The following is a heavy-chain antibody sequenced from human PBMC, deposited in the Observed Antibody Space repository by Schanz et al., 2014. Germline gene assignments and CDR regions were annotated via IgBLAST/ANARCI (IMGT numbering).Heavy chain of an antibody. CDR3: ARHCGGDCYPY. V-gene: IGHV3-30*04. D-gene: IGHD2-21*01. Sequence: QVQLVESGGGVVQPGRSLRLSCAASGFTFSSYAMHWVRQAPGKGLEWVALISFDGKKTFYTDSVKGRFTISRDNSKNTLYLQMNSLRAEDTAVYYCARHCGGDCYPYWGQGTLVTVSS. CDR1: GFTFSSYA. CDR2: ISFDGKKT. J-gene: IGHJ4*02.